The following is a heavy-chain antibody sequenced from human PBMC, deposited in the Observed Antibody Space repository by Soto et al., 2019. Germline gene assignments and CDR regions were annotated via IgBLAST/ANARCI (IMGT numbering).Heavy chain of an antibody. CDR3: ARDVNYDPYYYYYYMDV. D-gene: IGHD3-3*01. Sequence: GGSLRLSCAASGFTFSSYSMNWVRQAPGKGLEWVSYISSSSSTIYYADSVKGRFTISRDNAKNSLYLQMNSLRAEDTAVYYCARDVNYDPYYYYYYMDVWGKGTTVTVSS. J-gene: IGHJ6*03. V-gene: IGHV3-48*01. CDR2: ISSSSSTI. CDR1: GFTFSSYS.